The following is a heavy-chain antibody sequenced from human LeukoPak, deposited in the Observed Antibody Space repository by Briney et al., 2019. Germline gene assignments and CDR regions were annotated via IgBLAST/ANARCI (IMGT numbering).Heavy chain of an antibody. D-gene: IGHD3-3*01. Sequence: ASVKVSCKASGYTFTGYYVHWVRQAPGQGLEWMGWINPNSGGTNYAQKFQGRVTMTRDTSISTAYMELSRLRSDDTAVYYCARVVYDFWSGYSEPYYFDYWGQGTLVTVSS. CDR1: GYTFTGYY. V-gene: IGHV1-2*02. CDR3: ARVVYDFWSGYSEPYYFDY. CDR2: INPNSGGT. J-gene: IGHJ4*02.